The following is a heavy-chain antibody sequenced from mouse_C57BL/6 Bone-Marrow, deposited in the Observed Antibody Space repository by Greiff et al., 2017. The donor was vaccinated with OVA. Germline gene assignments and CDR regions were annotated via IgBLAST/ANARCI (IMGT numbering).Heavy chain of an antibody. CDR1: GFSLTSYA. CDR2: IWTGGGT. CDR3: ASSSTVDEGDAMDY. V-gene: IGHV2-9-1*01. D-gene: IGHD1-1*01. J-gene: IGHJ4*01. Sequence: VQLQQSGPGLVAPSQSLSITCTVSGFSLTSYAISWVRQPPGKGLEWLGVIWTGGGTNYNSALKSRLSISKDNSKSQVFLKMNSLQTDDTARYYCASSSTVDEGDAMDYWGQGTSVTVSS.